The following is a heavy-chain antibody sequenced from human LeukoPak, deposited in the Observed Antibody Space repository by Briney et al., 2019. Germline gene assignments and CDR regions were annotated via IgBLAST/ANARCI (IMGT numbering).Heavy chain of an antibody. J-gene: IGHJ4*02. D-gene: IGHD6-19*01. Sequence: PSETLSLTCTVSGGSISSSSYYWVWIRQPPGKGLEGIGSIYYSGSTYYNPSLKSRVTISVDTSKNQFSLELTSVTAADTAVYYCARSARMAVAGPGRSGDYWGQGTLVTVSS. CDR2: IYYSGST. CDR1: GGSISSSSYY. CDR3: ARSARMAVAGPGRSGDY. V-gene: IGHV4-39*01.